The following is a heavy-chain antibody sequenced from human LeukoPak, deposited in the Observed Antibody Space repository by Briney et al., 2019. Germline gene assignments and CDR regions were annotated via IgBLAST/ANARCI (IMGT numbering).Heavy chain of an antibody. Sequence: ASVKVSCKASGGTFNSYAISWVRQAPGQGLEWMGGIIPIFDTTNYAQKFQGRVTIIAEKSTSTAYMELYSLRAEDTAVYYCARRAGAYSHPYDYWGQGTLVTVSS. CDR1: GGTFNSYA. CDR2: IIPIFDTT. D-gene: IGHD4/OR15-4a*01. V-gene: IGHV1-69*06. CDR3: ARRAGAYSHPYDY. J-gene: IGHJ4*02.